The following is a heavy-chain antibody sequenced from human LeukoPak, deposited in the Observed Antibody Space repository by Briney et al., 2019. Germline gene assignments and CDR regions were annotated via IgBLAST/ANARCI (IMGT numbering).Heavy chain of an antibody. V-gene: IGHV4-39*07. D-gene: IGHD6-13*01. CDR1: GGSISSSSYY. CDR3: ARDPRIAAAVDY. Sequence: PSETLSLTCTVSGGSISSSSYYWGWIRQPPGKGLEWIGSIYYSGSTYYNPSLKSRVTISVDTSKNQFSLKLSSVTAADTAVYYCARDPRIAAAVDYWGQGTLVTVSS. J-gene: IGHJ4*02. CDR2: IYYSGST.